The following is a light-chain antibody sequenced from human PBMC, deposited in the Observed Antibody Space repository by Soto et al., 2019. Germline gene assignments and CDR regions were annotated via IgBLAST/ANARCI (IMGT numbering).Light chain of an antibody. V-gene: IGLV8-61*01. J-gene: IGLJ2*01. CDR2: DTN. Sequence: QTVVTQEPSLSVSPGGTVTLTCDLNSGSVSTNYYPSWYQKTAGQAPRTLIYDTNSRSSGVPDRFSGSIIGNKAALTITGAQADDECDYYCALYMGSGIVIFGGGTKLTVL. CDR1: SGSVSTNYY. CDR3: ALYMGSGIVI.